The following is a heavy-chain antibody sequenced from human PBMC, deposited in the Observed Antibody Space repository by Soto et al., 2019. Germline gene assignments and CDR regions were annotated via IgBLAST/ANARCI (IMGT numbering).Heavy chain of an antibody. Sequence: SETLSLTCAVYGGSFSGYYWSWIRQPPGKGLEWIGEINHSGSTNYNPSLKSRVTISVDTSKNQFSLKLSSVTAADTAVYYCARVGGYYDFWSGYYSSSWFDPWGQGTLVTVSS. D-gene: IGHD3-3*01. J-gene: IGHJ5*02. CDR1: GGSFSGYY. CDR2: INHSGST. CDR3: ARVGGYYDFWSGYYSSSWFDP. V-gene: IGHV4-34*01.